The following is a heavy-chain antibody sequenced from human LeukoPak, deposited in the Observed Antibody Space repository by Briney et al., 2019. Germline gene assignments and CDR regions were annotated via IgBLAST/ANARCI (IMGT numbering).Heavy chain of an antibody. D-gene: IGHD4-17*01. Sequence: ASAKVSCKASGYGQISYVMRWVRCAPGQGDGRRAKIYPSSGDTNYAQKFQGRVTMTRHTSTRTVYMKQSSLKSKDTAVYYCSRVPYGDPDDYWGQGTLVTVSS. CDR1: GYGQISYV. J-gene: IGHJ4*01. CDR2: IYPSSGDT. CDR3: SRVPYGDPDDY. V-gene: IGHV1-46*01.